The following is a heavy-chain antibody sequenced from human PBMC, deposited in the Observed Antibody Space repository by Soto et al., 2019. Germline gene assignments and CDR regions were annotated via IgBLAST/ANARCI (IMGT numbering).Heavy chain of an antibody. Sequence: EVQLVESGGDLVQPGGSLRLSCAASGFTLTSYWMYWVRQAPGKGLMWVSRINSDGSSTSYADSVKGRFTISRDNAKNRLELQMNSLRAEDTAAYYCARGGYGDYYYYHYYMDVWGKGTTVTVSS. CDR3: ARGGYGDYYYYHYYMDV. V-gene: IGHV3-74*01. CDR2: INSDGSST. CDR1: GFTLTSYW. J-gene: IGHJ6*03. D-gene: IGHD4-17*01.